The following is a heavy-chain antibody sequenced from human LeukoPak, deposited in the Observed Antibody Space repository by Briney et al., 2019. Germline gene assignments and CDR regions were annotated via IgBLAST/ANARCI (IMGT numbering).Heavy chain of an antibody. D-gene: IGHD6-13*01. Sequence: PSETLSLTCTVSGGSISSYYWSWLRQPAGKGLEWIGRIYTSGSTNYNPSLKSRVTMSVDTSKNQFSLKLSSVTAADTAVYYCARAAVDIAAASQWDAFDIWGQGTMATVSS. CDR2: IYTSGST. CDR3: ARAAVDIAAASQWDAFDI. V-gene: IGHV4-4*07. J-gene: IGHJ3*02. CDR1: GGSISSYY.